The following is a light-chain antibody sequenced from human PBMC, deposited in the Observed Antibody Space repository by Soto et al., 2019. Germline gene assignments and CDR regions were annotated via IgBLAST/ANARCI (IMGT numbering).Light chain of an antibody. CDR3: QQYNSYSQT. CDR1: QSISSW. Sequence: DIQMTQSPSTLSASVGDRVTITCRPGQSISSWLAWYQQKPGKAPNLLIYDASALESGVPSRFSGSGSGIEFTLTIGSLQHDDFATYYCQQYNSYSQTFGQGTKVDIK. J-gene: IGKJ1*01. CDR2: DAS. V-gene: IGKV1-5*01.